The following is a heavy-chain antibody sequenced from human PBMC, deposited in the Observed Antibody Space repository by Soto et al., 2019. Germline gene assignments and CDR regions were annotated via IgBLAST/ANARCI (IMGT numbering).Heavy chain of an antibody. J-gene: IGHJ4*02. V-gene: IGHV1-8*01. CDR3: AREVGCGIDY. CDR1: GYTFTSYD. CDR2: MKPTSGNT. D-gene: IGHD1-26*01. Sequence: QVQLVQSGAEVKKPGASVKVSCKASGYTFTSYDINWVRQATGQGLEWMGWMKPTSGNTGYAQKCQGRVTMTSTTSITKAYSELSSLRSEDTSVYYCAREVGCGIDYWGQGTLVTVSS.